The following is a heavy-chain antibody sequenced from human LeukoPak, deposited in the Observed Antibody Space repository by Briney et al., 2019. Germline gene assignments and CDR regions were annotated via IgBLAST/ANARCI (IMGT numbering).Heavy chain of an antibody. D-gene: IGHD5-18*01. Sequence: GGSLRLSCAAPGFTFSTYWMSWGRQAPGEGLEWVANIKEDGSQKYYVDSVKGRFTISRDNAKNSQYLQMNSLRAEDTAVYYCARLPLTARRHFDYWGQGTLVTVSS. V-gene: IGHV3-7*05. J-gene: IGHJ4*02. CDR1: GFTFSTYW. CDR3: ARLPLTARRHFDY. CDR2: IKEDGSQK.